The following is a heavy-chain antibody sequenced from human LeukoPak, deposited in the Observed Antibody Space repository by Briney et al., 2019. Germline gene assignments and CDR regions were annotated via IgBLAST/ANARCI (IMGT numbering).Heavy chain of an antibody. D-gene: IGHD6-19*01. Sequence: TGGSLRLSCAASGFIFSTYSMNWVRQAPGKGLEWVSSVTSSSSYIYYADSVKGRFTISRDNAKNSLYLQMNSLRAEDTAVYYCARVAGTGYFDYWGQGIQVTVSS. V-gene: IGHV3-21*01. J-gene: IGHJ4*02. CDR3: ARVAGTGYFDY. CDR1: GFIFSTYS. CDR2: VTSSSSYI.